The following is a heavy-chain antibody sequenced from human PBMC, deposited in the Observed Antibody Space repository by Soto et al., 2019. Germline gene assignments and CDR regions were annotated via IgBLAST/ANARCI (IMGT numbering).Heavy chain of an antibody. V-gene: IGHV3-33*01. CDR1: GFTFTSYG. Sequence: QVQLVDSGGGVVQPGRSLRLSCAASGFTFTSYGMHWVRQAPGKGLEWVAVIWYDGSNKYYADSVKGRFIISRDNSENTLYLQMNTLRAEDTAVYYCARDGDGYNYGLYYYGMDVWGQGTTVTVSS. CDR2: IWYDGSNK. CDR3: ARDGDGYNYGLYYYGMDV. D-gene: IGHD5-12*01. J-gene: IGHJ6*02.